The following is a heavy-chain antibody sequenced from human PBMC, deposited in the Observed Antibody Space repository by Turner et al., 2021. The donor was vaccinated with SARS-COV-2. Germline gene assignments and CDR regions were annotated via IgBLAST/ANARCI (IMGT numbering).Heavy chain of an antibody. V-gene: IGHV3-66*01. CDR2: IYSGGST. CDR3: ARFGGYRGDNDS. CDR1: GLTVGSNY. J-gene: IGHJ4*02. D-gene: IGHD3-10*01. Sequence: EVPPVESGGGLVKPGGALSPPLSASGLTVGSNYVSWVRQVPGKGLEWVSVIYSGGSTYYADSVTGRFTISRDNSKNTLYLQMNSQRADDTAVYYCARFGGYRGDNDSWGQGTLVTVSS.